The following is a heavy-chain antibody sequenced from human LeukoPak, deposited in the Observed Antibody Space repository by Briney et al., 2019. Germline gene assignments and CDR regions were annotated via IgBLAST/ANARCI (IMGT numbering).Heavy chain of an antibody. V-gene: IGHV4-34*01. CDR2: INHSGST. CDR3: ARGMDTAMVTAGYYFDY. CDR1: GGSFSGYY. J-gene: IGHJ4*02. Sequence: SETLSLTCAVYGGSFSGYYWSWIRQPPGKGLEWIGEINHSGSTNYNPSLKSRVTISVDTSKSQFSLKLSSVTAADTAVYYCARGMDTAMVTAGYYFDYWGQGTLVTVSS. D-gene: IGHD5-18*01.